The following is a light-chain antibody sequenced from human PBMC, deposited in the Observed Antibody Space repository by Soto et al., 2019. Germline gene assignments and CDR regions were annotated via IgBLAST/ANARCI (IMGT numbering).Light chain of an antibody. Sequence: NFMLTQPHSVSESPGKTVSISCTRSSGRIASNYVRWYQQRPGSAPTTVIYEDNQRPSGVPDRFSGSTDGSSNSASLTISGLQTEDEADYYCQSYDSSTVVFGGGTKVTVL. CDR2: EDN. CDR3: QSYDSSTVV. CDR1: SGRIASNY. J-gene: IGLJ2*01. V-gene: IGLV6-57*04.